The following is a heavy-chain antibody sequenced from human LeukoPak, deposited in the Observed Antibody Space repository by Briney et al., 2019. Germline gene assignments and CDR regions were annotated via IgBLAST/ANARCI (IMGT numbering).Heavy chain of an antibody. D-gene: IGHD6-13*01. CDR3: ARALAAAPTY. Sequence: ASVKLSCKASGYTYTGYNMHWVRQASAQGLEWMGWINPNSGGTNYAQKFQGRVTMTRDTSISTAYMELSSLRSDDTAMYYCARALAAAPTYWGQGTLVTVSS. CDR2: INPNSGGT. J-gene: IGHJ4*02. V-gene: IGHV1-2*02. CDR1: GYTYTGYN.